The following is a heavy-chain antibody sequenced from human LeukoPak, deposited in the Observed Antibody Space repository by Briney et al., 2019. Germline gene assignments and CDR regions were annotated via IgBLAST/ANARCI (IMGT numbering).Heavy chain of an antibody. CDR2: IYPSDSDT. J-gene: IGHJ3*02. CDR1: GYSFTSYW. V-gene: IGHV5-51*01. D-gene: IGHD1-26*01. Sequence: PGESLKISCKGSGYSFTSYWIGWVRQMPGKGLEWMGIIYPSDSDTRYSPSFQGQVTISADKSINTAYLQWSSLKASDTAMCYCARQKYSGSSSGAFDIWGQGTMVTVSS. CDR3: ARQKYSGSSSGAFDI.